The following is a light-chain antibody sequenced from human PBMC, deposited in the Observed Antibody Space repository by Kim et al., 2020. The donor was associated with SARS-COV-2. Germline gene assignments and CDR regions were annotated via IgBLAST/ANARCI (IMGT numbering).Light chain of an antibody. Sequence: ASVGDRVTITCRASQDISNYLAWFQHNPGTAPKLLIYAASALHSEVPSRFSGSGSGTDFTLTISSLQPEDVATFYCQSYNSAPWTFGRGTKVDIK. CDR1: QDISNY. CDR3: QSYNSAPWT. V-gene: IGKV1-27*01. CDR2: AAS. J-gene: IGKJ1*01.